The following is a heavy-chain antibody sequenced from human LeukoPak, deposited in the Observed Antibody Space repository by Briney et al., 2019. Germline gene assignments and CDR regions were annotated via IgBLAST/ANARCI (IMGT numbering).Heavy chain of an antibody. CDR2: INTDGTAT. D-gene: IGHD1-14*01. Sequence: GGSRRLSCAASGFTFSKYLRLWVHQAPGKGLESGARINTDGTATTYAESLNGRFTVPRDNANNTMFLQMNSVRDEDTAVYYCATKRGLARAPESWGQGTPVTVSS. CDR3: ATKRGLARAPES. CDR1: GFTFSKYL. J-gene: IGHJ5*02. V-gene: IGHV3-74*01.